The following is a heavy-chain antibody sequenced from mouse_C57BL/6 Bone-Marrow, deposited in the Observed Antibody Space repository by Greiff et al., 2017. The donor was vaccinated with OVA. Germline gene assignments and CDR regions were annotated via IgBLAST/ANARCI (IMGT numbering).Heavy chain of an antibody. CDR2: INPNYGTT. Sequence: VQLKESGPELVKPGASVTISCKASGYSFTDYNMNWVKQSNGKSLEWIGVINPNYGTTSYNQKFKGKATLTVDQSSSTAYMQLNSLTSEDSAVYYCARSYYGCDWYFDVWGTGTTVTVSS. CDR3: ARSYYGCDWYFDV. D-gene: IGHD2-9*01. CDR1: GYSFTDYN. J-gene: IGHJ1*03. V-gene: IGHV1-39*01.